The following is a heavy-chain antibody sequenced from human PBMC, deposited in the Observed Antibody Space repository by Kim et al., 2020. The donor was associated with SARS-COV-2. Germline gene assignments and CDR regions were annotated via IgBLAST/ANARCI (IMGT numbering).Heavy chain of an antibody. CDR3: ARDSAYYDILTGYLPPTSSYYYYGMDV. CDR2: ISYDGSNK. J-gene: IGHJ6*02. Sequence: GGSLRLSCAASGFTFSSYAMHWVRQAPGKGLEWVAVISYDGSNKYYADSVKGRFTISRDNSKNTLYLQMNSLRAEDTAVYYCARDSAYYDILTGYLPPTSSYYYYGMDVWGQGTTVTVSS. D-gene: IGHD3-9*01. CDR1: GFTFSSYA. V-gene: IGHV3-30*04.